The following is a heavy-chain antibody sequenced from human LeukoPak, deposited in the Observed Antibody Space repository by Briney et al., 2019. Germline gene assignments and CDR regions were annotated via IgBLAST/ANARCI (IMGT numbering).Heavy chain of an antibody. CDR1: GYTFTSYG. CDR3: ARAGRLRLGELSLFFWFDP. D-gene: IGHD3-16*02. V-gene: IGHV1-18*01. CDR2: ISTYTGNT. Sequence: ASVKFSCKASGYTFTSYGISWVRQAPGQGLEWMGWISTYTGNTNYAQNLQGRVTMTTDTSTSTAYMELRSLRSDDTAVYYCARAGRLRLGELSLFFWFDPWGQGTLVTVSS. J-gene: IGHJ5*02.